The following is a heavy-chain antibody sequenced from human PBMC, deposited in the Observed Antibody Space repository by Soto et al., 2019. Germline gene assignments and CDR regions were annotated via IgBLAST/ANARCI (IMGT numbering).Heavy chain of an antibody. CDR1: GGSISSYY. V-gene: IGHV4-59*01. CDR3: ASGGGLPAY. J-gene: IGHJ1*01. D-gene: IGHD1-26*01. CDR2: IYYSGST. Sequence: SETLSLTCTVSGGSISSYYWSWIRQPPGKGLEWLGYIYYSGSTNYNPSLKSRVTISVDTSKNQFSLKLSSVTAADTAVYYCASGGGLPAYWGQGTLVPGSS.